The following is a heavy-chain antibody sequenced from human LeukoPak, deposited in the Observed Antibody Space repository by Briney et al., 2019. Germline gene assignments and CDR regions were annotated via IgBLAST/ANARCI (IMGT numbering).Heavy chain of an antibody. D-gene: IGHD4-17*01. CDR1: GFTFSSYG. Sequence: GGSLRLSCAASGFTFSSYGMHWVRQAPGKGLEWVAVIWYDGSNKYYADSVKGRFTISRDNSKNTLYLQMNSLRAEDTAVYYCAKINYGDYRGGYFDYWGQGTLVTVSS. J-gene: IGHJ4*02. CDR2: IWYDGSNK. CDR3: AKINYGDYRGGYFDY. V-gene: IGHV3-33*06.